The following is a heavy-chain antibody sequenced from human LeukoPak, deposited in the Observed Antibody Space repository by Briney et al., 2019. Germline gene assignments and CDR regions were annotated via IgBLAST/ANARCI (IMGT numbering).Heavy chain of an antibody. Sequence: QPGGSLRLSCAASGFTFSSYSMNWVRQAPGKGLEWVSYISSSSSTIYYADSVKSRFTISRDNAKNSLYLQMNSLRAEDTAVYYCARDFTVTTSSYWGQGTLVTVSS. CDR1: GFTFSSYS. J-gene: IGHJ4*02. CDR3: ARDFTVTTSSY. V-gene: IGHV3-48*01. CDR2: ISSSSSTI. D-gene: IGHD4-17*01.